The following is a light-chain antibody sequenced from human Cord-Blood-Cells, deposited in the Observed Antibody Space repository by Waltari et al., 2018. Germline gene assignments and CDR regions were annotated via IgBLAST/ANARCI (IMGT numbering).Light chain of an antibody. V-gene: IGKV3-15*01. CDR3: QQYNNWPFS. CDR1: KSVRSN. CDR2: GAS. Sequence: IVITQSPATLSMSTGDRANLACRASKSVRSNLAGYQQKPGQAPRLLIYGASTRATGSPARFSGSGSGTEFTLTISSLQSEDFAVYYCQQYNNWPFSFGPWTKVDIK. J-gene: IGKJ3*01.